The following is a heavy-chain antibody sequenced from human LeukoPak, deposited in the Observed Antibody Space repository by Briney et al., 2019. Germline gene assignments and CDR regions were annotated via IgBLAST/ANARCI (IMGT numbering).Heavy chain of an antibody. J-gene: IGHJ4*02. CDR1: GYTFTVYY. CDR3: ARGHGRSSSWNPPNFEY. V-gene: IGHV1-2*02. CDR2: INPNGGGT. D-gene: IGHD6-13*01. Sequence: GASVTVSCTASGYTFTVYYMHWVRQAPGQGLEWMGWINPNGGGTNYAQKFQGRVTMTRDTSNSTAYMELSRLRSDDTAVYYCARGHGRSSSWNPPNFEYWGQGSLVTVSS.